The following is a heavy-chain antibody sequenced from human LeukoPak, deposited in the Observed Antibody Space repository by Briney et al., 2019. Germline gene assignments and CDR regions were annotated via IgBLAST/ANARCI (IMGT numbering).Heavy chain of an antibody. CDR1: GGSISSYY. J-gene: IGHJ4*02. D-gene: IGHD1-26*01. Sequence: KTSETLSLTCTVSGGSISSYYWSWIRQPPGKGLEWIGYIYYSGSTNYNPSLKSRVTISVDTSKNQFSLKLSSVTAADTAVYYCALGGSFQYYFDHWGQGTLVTVSS. CDR2: IYYSGST. V-gene: IGHV4-59*01. CDR3: ALGGSFQYYFDH.